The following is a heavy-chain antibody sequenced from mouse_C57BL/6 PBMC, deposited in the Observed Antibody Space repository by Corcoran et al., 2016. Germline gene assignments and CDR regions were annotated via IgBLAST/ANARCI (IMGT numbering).Heavy chain of an antibody. CDR3: ARYDYGSSYSYAMDY. CDR1: GYTFTTYG. D-gene: IGHD1-1*01. Sequence: QIQLVQSGPELKKTGETVKISCKASGYTFTTYGMSWVKQAPGKGLKWMGWINTYSGVPTYADDFKGRFAFSLETSASTAYLQINNLKNEDTATYFCARYDYGSSYSYAMDYWGQGTSVTVSS. V-gene: IGHV9-3*01. J-gene: IGHJ4*01. CDR2: INTYSGVP.